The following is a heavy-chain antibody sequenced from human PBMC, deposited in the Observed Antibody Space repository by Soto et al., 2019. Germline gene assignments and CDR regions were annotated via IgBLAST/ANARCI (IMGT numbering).Heavy chain of an antibody. V-gene: IGHV1-2*04. Sequence: QVQLVQSGAEVKKPGASVKVSCKASGYTFTGYYMHWVRQAPGQGLDWMGWINPNSGGTNYAQKLQGWVTMTSDTSISTADMELGRLRSDDTAVYYCARTTFSGYDSYYGMDGWGQGTTVTVSS. CDR3: ARTTFSGYDSYYGMDG. CDR2: INPNSGGT. CDR1: GYTFTGYY. J-gene: IGHJ6*02. D-gene: IGHD5-12*01.